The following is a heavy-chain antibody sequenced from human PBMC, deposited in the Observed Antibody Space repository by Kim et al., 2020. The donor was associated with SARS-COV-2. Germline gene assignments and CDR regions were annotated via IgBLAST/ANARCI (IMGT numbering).Heavy chain of an antibody. CDR3: ARMLHNYAFDY. CDR2: IKHDGSEK. Sequence: GGSLRLSCAASGFTFSSYWMSWVRQAPGKGLEWVANIKHDGSEKYYVDSVKGRFSISSDNAKNSLYLQMNSLRAEDTAVYYWARMLHNYAFDYWGQGTVV. V-gene: IGHV3-7*03. CDR1: GFTFSSYW. D-gene: IGHD4-4*01. J-gene: IGHJ4*02.